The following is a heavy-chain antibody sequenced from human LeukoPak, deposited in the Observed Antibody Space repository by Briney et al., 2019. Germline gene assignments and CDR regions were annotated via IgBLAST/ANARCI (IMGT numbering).Heavy chain of an antibody. V-gene: IGHV3-48*02. CDR2: IRSGTGTI. CDR3: ARDRYYDISTGYYLNDAFDI. CDR1: GFTFSRYS. D-gene: IGHD3-9*01. J-gene: IGHJ3*02. Sequence: GSRRLSCAASGFTFSRYSLNWVRQAPGKGPEWISYIRSGTGTIYYADSVKGRFTISRDNAKNSLYLQMNSLRDEDTAVYYCARDRYYDISTGYYLNDAFDIWGQGTMVTVSS.